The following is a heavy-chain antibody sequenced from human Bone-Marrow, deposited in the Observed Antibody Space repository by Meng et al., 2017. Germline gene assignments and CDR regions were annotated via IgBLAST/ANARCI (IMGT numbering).Heavy chain of an antibody. CDR2: INHSGST. D-gene: IGHD2-2*02. V-gene: IGHV4-34*01. J-gene: IGHJ5*02. Sequence: QVQLQQWGAGLLKPSETLSLTCAVYGGSCSCYYWSWIRQPPGKGLEWIGEINHSGSTNYNPSLKSRVTISVDTSKNQFSLKLSSVTAADTAVYYCARGSGSPEYCSSTSCYSGGWFDPWGQGTLVTVSS. CDR1: GGSCSCYY. CDR3: ARGSGSPEYCSSTSCYSGGWFDP.